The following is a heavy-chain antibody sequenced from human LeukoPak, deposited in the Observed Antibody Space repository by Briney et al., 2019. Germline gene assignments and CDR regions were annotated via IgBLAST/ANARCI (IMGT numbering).Heavy chain of an antibody. J-gene: IGHJ5*02. D-gene: IGHD5-24*01. V-gene: IGHV4-39*01. CDR3: ARVGSVEMATITHNWFDP. CDR2: IYSSGST. CDR1: GGSISSSSYY. Sequence: SETLSLTCTVSGGSISSSSYYWGWIRQPPGKGLERIGSIYSSGSTYYNPSLKSRVTISVDTSKNQFSLKLSSVTAADTAVYYCARVGSVEMATITHNWFDPWGQGTLVTVSS.